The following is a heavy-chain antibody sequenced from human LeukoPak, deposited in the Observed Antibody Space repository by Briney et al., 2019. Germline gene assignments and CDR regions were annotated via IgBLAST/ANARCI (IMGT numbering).Heavy chain of an antibody. CDR2: ISSSNSYI. J-gene: IGHJ6*02. V-gene: IGHV3-21*01. Sequence: GGSLRLSCAASGFTFSSYSMNWVRQAPGKGLEWVSSISSSNSYIYYADSVKGRFTISRDNAKNSLYLQMNSLRAEDTAVYYCARDKGWQLVYYGVDVWGQGTTVTVSS. CDR3: ARDKGWQLVYYGVDV. CDR1: GFTFSSYS. D-gene: IGHD6-13*01.